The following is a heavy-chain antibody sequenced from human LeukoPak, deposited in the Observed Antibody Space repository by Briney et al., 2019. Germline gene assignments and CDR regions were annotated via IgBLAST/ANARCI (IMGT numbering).Heavy chain of an antibody. CDR2: INPNSGDT. D-gene: IGHD5-18*01. Sequence: ASVKVSCKASRYTFTDYYIHWVRQAPGQGLEWMGWINPNSGDTIYAQKFQGRVTMTGDTSITAAYMELTSLKSDDTAVYYCARGYSYGLWRAFDIWGQGTMVTVSS. V-gene: IGHV1-2*02. J-gene: IGHJ3*02. CDR1: RYTFTDYY. CDR3: ARGYSYGLWRAFDI.